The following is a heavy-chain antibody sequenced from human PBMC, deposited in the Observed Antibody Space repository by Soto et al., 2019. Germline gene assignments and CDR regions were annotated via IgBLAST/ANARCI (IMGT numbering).Heavy chain of an antibody. CDR1: GGSISSYY. CDR2: IYYSGST. D-gene: IGHD1-26*01. CDR3: ARRYSGSYSTYYYYYGMDV. V-gene: IGHV4-59*08. Sequence: SETLSLTCTVSGGSISSYYWSWIRQPPGKGLEWIGYIYYSGSTNYNPSLKSRVTISVDTSKNQFSLKLSSVTAADTAVYYCARRYSGSYSTYYYYYGMDVWGQGTTVTVSS. J-gene: IGHJ6*02.